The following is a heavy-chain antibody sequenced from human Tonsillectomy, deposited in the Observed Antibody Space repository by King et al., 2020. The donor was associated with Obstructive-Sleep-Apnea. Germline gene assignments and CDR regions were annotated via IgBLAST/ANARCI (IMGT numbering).Heavy chain of an antibody. CDR3: ARQKGDYYGSGTYYYDY. Sequence: QLQESGPGLVKPSETLSLTCSVSGGSISSYYWSWIRQSPGGGLEWIGSIYYSGSTNYNPSLKSRVTISVDTSKDQFSLKLSSVTAADTAVYYCARQKGDYYGSGTYYYDYWGQGTLVTVSS. CDR1: GGSISSYY. CDR2: IYYSGST. D-gene: IGHD3-10*01. V-gene: IGHV4-59*08. J-gene: IGHJ4*02.